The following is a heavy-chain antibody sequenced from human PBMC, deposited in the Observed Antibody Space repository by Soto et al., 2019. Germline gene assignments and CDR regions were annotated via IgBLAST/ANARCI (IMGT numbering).Heavy chain of an antibody. CDR2: IYYSGST. CDR1: GGSISSGDYY. Sequence: PSETLSLTCTVSGGSISSGDYYWSWIRQPPGKGLEWIGYIYYSGSTYYNPSLKSRVTISVDTSKNQFSLKLSSVTAADTAVYYCARVGVSAWSLVSLAFDIWGQGTMVTVS. V-gene: IGHV4-30-4*01. CDR3: ARVGVSAWSLVSLAFDI. J-gene: IGHJ3*02.